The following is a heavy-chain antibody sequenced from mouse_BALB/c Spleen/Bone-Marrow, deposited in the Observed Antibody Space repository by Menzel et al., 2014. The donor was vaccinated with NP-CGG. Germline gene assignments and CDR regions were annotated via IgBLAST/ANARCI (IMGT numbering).Heavy chain of an antibody. CDR3: ARWEYYARDY. CDR2: IDPANGNT. V-gene: IGHV14-3*02. J-gene: IGHJ4*01. Sequence: EVQLQQSGAELVKPGASVKLSCTASGFNIKDTYMHWVKQRPEQGLEWIGRIDPANGNTKYDPKFQGKATITADTSSNTAYLQLSSLTSENTPVYYCARWEYYARDYGGQETSVTVSS. CDR1: GFNIKDTY. D-gene: IGHD4-1*01.